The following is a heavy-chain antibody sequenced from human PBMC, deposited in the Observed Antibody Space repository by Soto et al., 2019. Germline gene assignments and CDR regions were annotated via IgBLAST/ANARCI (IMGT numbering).Heavy chain of an antibody. J-gene: IGHJ6*02. CDR2: ISAYNGNT. CDR1: GYTFTSYG. V-gene: IGHV1-18*01. CDR3: ARDGNCSSTSCYSWDYYYYSGMDV. D-gene: IGHD2-2*02. Sequence: GASVKVSCKASGYTFTSYGISWVRQAPGQGLEWMGWISAYNGNTNYAQKLQGRVTMTTDTSTSTAYMELRSLRSDDTAVYYCARDGNCSSTSCYSWDYYYYSGMDVWGQGTTVTVSS.